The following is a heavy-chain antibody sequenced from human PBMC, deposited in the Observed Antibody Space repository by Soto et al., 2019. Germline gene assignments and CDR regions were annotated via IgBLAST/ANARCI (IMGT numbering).Heavy chain of an antibody. Sequence: EVQLVESGGGLVKPGGSLRISCAASGFAFSSYTMNWVRQAPGKGLEWVSSISSSSSYIDYADSVKGRFTISRDNAKKSLYLQMNSLRAGDTAVYYCARDALLPLGPHPPYYFDFWGQGTVVTVSS. V-gene: IGHV3-21*01. J-gene: IGHJ4*02. CDR3: ARDALLPLGPHPPYYFDF. CDR2: ISSSSSYI. CDR1: GFAFSSYT. D-gene: IGHD3-16*01.